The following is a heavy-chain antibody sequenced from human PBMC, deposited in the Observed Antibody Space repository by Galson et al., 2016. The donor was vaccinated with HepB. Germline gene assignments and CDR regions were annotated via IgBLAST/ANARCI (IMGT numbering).Heavy chain of an antibody. Sequence: SLRLSCAASGFTFSNYGMNWVRQAPGQGLEWVAVVGADGSNKYYGDSVKGRFTIFRDNSKNTLYLQMNNLRPEDTAVYFRARDPPGVPDFALDVWGQGTTVTVSS. D-gene: IGHD3-10*01. V-gene: IGHV3-33*01. CDR2: VGADGSNK. J-gene: IGHJ6*02. CDR1: GFTFSNYG. CDR3: ARDPPGVPDFALDV.